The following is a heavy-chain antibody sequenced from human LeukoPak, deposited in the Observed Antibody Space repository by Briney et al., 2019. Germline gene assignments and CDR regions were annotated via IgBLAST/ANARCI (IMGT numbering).Heavy chain of an antibody. CDR3: ARVGYSSGWYFDY. J-gene: IGHJ4*02. CDR2: ISSTSSYI. V-gene: IGHV3-21*01. D-gene: IGHD6-19*01. CDR1: GFTFSTYS. Sequence: GGSLRLSCAASGFTFSTYSMDWVRQAPGKGLEWVSSISSTSSYIYYADSVKGRFTISRDNAQKSLYLQMNSLRAEDTAVYYCARVGYSSGWYFDYWGQGTLVTVSS.